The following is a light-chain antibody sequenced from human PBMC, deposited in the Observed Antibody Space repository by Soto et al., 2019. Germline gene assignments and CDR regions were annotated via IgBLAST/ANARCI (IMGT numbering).Light chain of an antibody. CDR2: GAS. CDR1: ERVRSSY. Sequence: VVLTQSPGTLSLSPGERATLSCRASERVRSSYLAWYQQKPGQAPRLLIYGASSRATGIPDRFSGSGSGTDFTLTISRLDPEDFAVYYCQQYGSSPLTFGQGTRLEIK. CDR3: QQYGSSPLT. J-gene: IGKJ5*01. V-gene: IGKV3-20*01.